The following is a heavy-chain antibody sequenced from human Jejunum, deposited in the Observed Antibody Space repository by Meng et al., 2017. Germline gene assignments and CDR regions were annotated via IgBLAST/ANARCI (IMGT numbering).Heavy chain of an antibody. D-gene: IGHD3-10*01. CDR2: ISYSGST. Sequence: QVHRQDSGPALVNPSQTPSPTCTVSGGSIRRGFYYWNWIRQHPWKGLEWIGYISYSGSTYYNPSLKSRVTISLDTSKNQFSLNLSSVTAADTAVYYCARDRFSSGSSNWFDPWGQGTLVTVSS. CDR3: ARDRFSSGSSNWFDP. J-gene: IGHJ5*02. CDR1: GGSIRRGFYY. V-gene: IGHV4-31*02.